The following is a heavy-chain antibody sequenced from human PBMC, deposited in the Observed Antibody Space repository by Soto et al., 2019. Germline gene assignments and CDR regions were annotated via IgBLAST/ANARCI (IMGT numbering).Heavy chain of an antibody. D-gene: IGHD2-2*02. CDR1: GFTFRSYS. CDR2: ISSTSSVI. J-gene: IGHJ3*01. Sequence: EVQLVESGGGLVKPGGSLRLSCVDSGFTFRSYSMNWVRQAPGKGLEWVASISSTSSVIWYADSLKGRLTISRDNAKNSLFLQMDSLRADDTAVYYCLRGGRGYTRDDVLDAWGHGTMVTVSS. V-gene: IGHV3-21*06. CDR3: LRGGRGYTRDDVLDA.